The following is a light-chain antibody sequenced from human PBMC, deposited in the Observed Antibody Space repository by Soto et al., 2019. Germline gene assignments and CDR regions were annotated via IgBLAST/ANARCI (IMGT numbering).Light chain of an antibody. Sequence: VLTQPPGTLSLSPGESATLSCRASQSVRNSLLAWYQQKPGQPPRLLIYDASTRATATPERFSGSGSGTDFTLTISRLEPEDFAVYYCHQYDSIVQTFGQGTKV. J-gene: IGKJ1*01. CDR1: QSVRNSL. V-gene: IGKV3-20*01. CDR2: DAS. CDR3: HQYDSIVQT.